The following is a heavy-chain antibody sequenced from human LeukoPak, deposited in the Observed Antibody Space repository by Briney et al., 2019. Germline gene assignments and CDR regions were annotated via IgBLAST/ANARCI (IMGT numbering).Heavy chain of an antibody. V-gene: IGHV3-23*01. CDR3: ANGGIAAAMYYFDY. CDR1: GFTFSSYA. J-gene: IGHJ4*02. CDR2: ISGSGGST. D-gene: IGHD6-13*01. Sequence: SGGFLRLSCAASGFTFSSYAMSWVRQAPGKGLEWVSAISGSGGSTYYADSVKGRFTISRDNSKNTLYLQMNSLRAEDTAVYYCANGGIAAAMYYFDYWGQGTLVTVSS.